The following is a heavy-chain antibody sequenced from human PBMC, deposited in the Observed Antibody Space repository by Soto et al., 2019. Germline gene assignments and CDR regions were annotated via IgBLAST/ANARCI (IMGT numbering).Heavy chain of an antibody. CDR2: IDGSGGTT. V-gene: IGHV3-23*01. D-gene: IGHD3-10*01. CDR3: AKNSGWFNT. J-gene: IGHJ5*02. CDR1: GFPFSSTD. Sequence: GGSLRLSCTASGFPFSSTDMTWVRQAPGKGLDWVSTIDGSGGTTYYADSVKGRFTISRDNSMNTVYLQMNSLRADDTALYYCAKNSGWFNTWGQGALVTVS.